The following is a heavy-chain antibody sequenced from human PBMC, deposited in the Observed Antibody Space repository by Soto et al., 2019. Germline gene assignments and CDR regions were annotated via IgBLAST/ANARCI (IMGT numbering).Heavy chain of an antibody. CDR3: AREKAVASTGLLVP. CDR2: VHTSGST. V-gene: IGHV4-4*07. Sequence: SETLSLTCTVSGDSISSYFWSWIRQPAGKGLEWIGRVHTSGSTTYNPSLKSRVTMSVDTSKSQFSLKLTSVTAADTAVYYCAREKAVASTGLLVPWGQGTLVTVSS. CDR1: GDSISSYF. J-gene: IGHJ5*02. D-gene: IGHD6-19*01.